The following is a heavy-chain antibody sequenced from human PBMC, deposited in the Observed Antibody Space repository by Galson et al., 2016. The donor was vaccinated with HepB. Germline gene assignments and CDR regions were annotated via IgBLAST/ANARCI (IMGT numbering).Heavy chain of an antibody. D-gene: IGHD5-24*01. CDR1: GFTFSAYA. J-gene: IGHJ4*02. CDR2: ISNSPKTQ. CDR3: ERDPGGKFSDGSIDY. Sequence: SLRLSCAASGFTFSAYAMHWVRQAPGKGLEWVSHISNSPKTQHYIDSVKGRFTISRDNAKNSLFLQMNSLRDDDTAVYYCERDPGGKFSDGSIDYWGQGTLVTVSS. V-gene: IGHV3-48*02.